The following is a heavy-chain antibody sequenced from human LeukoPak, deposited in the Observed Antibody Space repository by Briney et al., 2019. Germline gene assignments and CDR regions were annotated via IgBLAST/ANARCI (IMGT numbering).Heavy chain of an antibody. D-gene: IGHD3-22*01. J-gene: IGHJ4*02. Sequence: PGGSLRLSCAVSGFTFSSYEMNWVRQAPGKGLEWVSSISSSSYIYYADSVKGRFTISRDNAKNSLYLQMNSLRAEDTAVYYCARSKYEYYDSSGYYYGSKYYFDYWGQGTLVTVSS. CDR2: ISSSSYI. CDR3: ARSKYEYYDSSGYYYGSKYYFDY. CDR1: GFTFSSYE. V-gene: IGHV3-21*01.